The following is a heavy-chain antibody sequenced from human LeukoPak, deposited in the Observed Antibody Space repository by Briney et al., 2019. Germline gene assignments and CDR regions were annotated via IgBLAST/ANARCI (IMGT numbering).Heavy chain of an antibody. CDR2: ISGSGGST. V-gene: IGHV3-23*01. CDR1: GFTFNTHA. CDR3: AKDGVVTITFDY. D-gene: IGHD3-16*01. J-gene: IGHJ4*02. Sequence: GGSLRLSCAASGFTFNTHALSWVRQAPGKGLEWVSVISGSGGSTYYGDSVKGRFTISRDNSKNTLYLQMNSLRAEDTAVYYCAKDGVVTITFDYWGQGTLVTVSS.